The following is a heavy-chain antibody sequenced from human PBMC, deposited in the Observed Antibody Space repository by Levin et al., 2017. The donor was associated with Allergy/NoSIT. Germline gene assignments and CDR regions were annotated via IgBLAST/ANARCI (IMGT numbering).Heavy chain of an antibody. CDR2: ISGSGGST. J-gene: IGHJ4*02. CDR1: GFTFSSYA. Sequence: GGSLRLSCAASGFTFSSYAMSWVRQAPGKGLEWVSAISGSGGSTYYADSVKGRFTISRDNSKNTLYLQMNSLRAEDTAVYYCAKSWDPGYDYVWGSLDYWGQGTLVTVSS. D-gene: IGHD3-16*01. V-gene: IGHV3-23*01. CDR3: AKSWDPGYDYVWGSLDY.